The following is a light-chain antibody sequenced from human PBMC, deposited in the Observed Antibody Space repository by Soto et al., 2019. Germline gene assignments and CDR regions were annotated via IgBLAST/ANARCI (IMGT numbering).Light chain of an antibody. J-gene: IGKJ5*01. Sequence: EIVLTQSPGTLSLSPGERATLSCRASQSVSNSLAWYQQKPGQAPRLLIYGASSRATAIPDRFSGSGSGTDFTLTISRLEPEDFAVYYSQQYGSSPPITFGQGTRLEIK. V-gene: IGKV3-20*01. CDR1: QSVSNS. CDR2: GAS. CDR3: QQYGSSPPIT.